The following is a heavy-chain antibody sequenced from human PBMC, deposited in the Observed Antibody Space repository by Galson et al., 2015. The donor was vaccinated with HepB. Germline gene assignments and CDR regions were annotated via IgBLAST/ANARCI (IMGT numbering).Heavy chain of an antibody. V-gene: IGHV1-69*06. J-gene: IGHJ4*02. CDR2: IIPIFGTA. Sequence: SVKVSCKASGGTFSSYAISWVRQAPEQGLEWMGGIIPIFGTANYAQKFQGRVTITADKSTSTAYMELSSLRSEDTAVYYCARGRGVVIPGPRYYFDYWGQGTLVTVSS. CDR3: ARGRGVVIPGPRYYFDY. CDR1: GGTFSSYA. D-gene: IGHD3-3*01.